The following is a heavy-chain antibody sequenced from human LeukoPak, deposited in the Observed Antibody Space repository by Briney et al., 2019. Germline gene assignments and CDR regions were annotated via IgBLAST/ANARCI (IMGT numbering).Heavy chain of an antibody. J-gene: IGHJ4*02. V-gene: IGHV3-23*01. Sequence: GGSLRLSCAASGFTFSDYTMTWVRQAPGKGLEWVATMSASGHSSYYAESVKGRFRISRDNSKSTLYLQMNSLRAEDTAVYYCARDLHLMVRGAPDYWGQGTLVTVSP. CDR3: ARDLHLMVRGAPDY. D-gene: IGHD3-10*01. CDR1: GFTFSDYT. CDR2: MSASGHSS.